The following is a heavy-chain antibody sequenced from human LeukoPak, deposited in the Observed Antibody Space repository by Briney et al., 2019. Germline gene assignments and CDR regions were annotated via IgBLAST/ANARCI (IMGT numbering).Heavy chain of an antibody. CDR3: TSSYYDILTGYFNDY. D-gene: IGHD3-9*01. J-gene: IGHJ4*02. CDR1: GFTFINAW. V-gene: IGHV3-15*01. Sequence: PGGSLRLSCASSGFTFINAWMSWVRQAPGKGLELVGRIKSKTDGGTTDYAAPVKGRFTISRDDSKNTLYLQMNSLKTEDTAVYYCTSSYYDILTGYFNDYWGQGTLVTVSS. CDR2: IKSKTDGGTT.